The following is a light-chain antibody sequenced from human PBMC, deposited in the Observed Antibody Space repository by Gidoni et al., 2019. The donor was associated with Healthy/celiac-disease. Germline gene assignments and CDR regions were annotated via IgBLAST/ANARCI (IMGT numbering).Light chain of an antibody. V-gene: IGLV1-44*01. CDR3: AAWDDSLNGLWV. J-gene: IGLJ3*02. CDR2: SNN. CDR1: SSNLGSNT. Sequence: QSVLTQPPSASGPPGPRVTISCSGSSSNLGSNTVNWYQQLPGTAPKLLIYSNNQRPSGVPDRFSGSKSGTSASLAISGLQSEDEADYYCAAWDDSLNGLWVFGGGTKLTVL.